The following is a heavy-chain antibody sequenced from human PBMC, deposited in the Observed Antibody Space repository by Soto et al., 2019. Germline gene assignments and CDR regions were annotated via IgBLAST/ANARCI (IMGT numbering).Heavy chain of an antibody. CDR1: GGSISSGGYY. CDR3: ARGLYNCNYSDF. CDR2: IYYSGST. V-gene: IGHV4-31*03. D-gene: IGHD1-20*01. Sequence: PSETLSLTCTVSGGSISSGGYYWSWIRQHPGKGLEWIGYIYYSGSTHYNPSLKSRVTISVDTSKNQFSLKLSSVTAADTAVYYCARGLYNCNYSDFCGQGILVTVSS. J-gene: IGHJ4*02.